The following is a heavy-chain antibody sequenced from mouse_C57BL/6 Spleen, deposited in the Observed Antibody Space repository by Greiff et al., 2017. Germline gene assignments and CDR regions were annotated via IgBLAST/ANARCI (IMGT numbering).Heavy chain of an antibody. CDR3: ARDMEMDY. Sequence: DVQLVESEGGLVQPGSSMKLSCTASGFTFSDYYMAWVRQVPEKGLEWVANINYDGSSTYYLDSLKSRFIISRDNAKNILYLQMSSLKSEDTATYYCARDMEMDYWGQGTSVTVSS. J-gene: IGHJ4*01. V-gene: IGHV5-16*01. D-gene: IGHD1-1*02. CDR2: INYDGSST. CDR1: GFTFSDYY.